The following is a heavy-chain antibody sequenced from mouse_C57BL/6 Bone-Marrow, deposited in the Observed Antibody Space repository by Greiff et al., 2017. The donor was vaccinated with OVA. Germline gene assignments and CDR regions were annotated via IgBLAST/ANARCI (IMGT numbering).Heavy chain of an antibody. CDR2: IDPSDSET. Sequence: QVHVKQPGAELVRPGSSVKLSCKASGYTFTSYWMHWVKQRPIQGLEWIGNIDPSDSETHYNQKFKDKATLTVDKSSSTAYMQLSSLTSEDSAVYYCARSGGRYFDVWGTGTTVTVSS. D-gene: IGHD1-1*02. V-gene: IGHV1-52*01. CDR3: ARSGGRYFDV. CDR1: GYTFTSYW. J-gene: IGHJ1*03.